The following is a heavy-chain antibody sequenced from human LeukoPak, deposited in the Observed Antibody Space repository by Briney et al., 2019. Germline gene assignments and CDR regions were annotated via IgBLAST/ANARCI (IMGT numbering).Heavy chain of an antibody. V-gene: IGHV1-18*01. D-gene: IGHD3-3*01. CDR2: ISAYNGNT. CDR1: GYTFTSYG. Sequence: ASVKVSCKASGYTFTSYGVSWVRQAPGQGLEWMGWISAYNGNTNYAQKLQGRVTMTTDTSTSTAYMELRSLRSDDTAVYYCARVSPYYDFWGGYYTDYWGQGTLVTVSS. J-gene: IGHJ4*02. CDR3: ARVSPYYDFWGGYYTDY.